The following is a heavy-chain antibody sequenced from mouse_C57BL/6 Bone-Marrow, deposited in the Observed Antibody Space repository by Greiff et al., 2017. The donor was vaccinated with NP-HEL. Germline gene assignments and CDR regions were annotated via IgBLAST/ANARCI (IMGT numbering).Heavy chain of an antibody. CDR2: ISSGGSYT. CDR1: GFTFSSYG. J-gene: IGHJ2*01. Sequence: DVHLVESGGDLVKPGGSLKLSCAASGFTFSSYGMSWVRQTPDKRLEWVATISSGGSYTYSPDSVKGRFTISRDNAKNTLYLQMSSLKSEDTAMYYCARHAAPYYFDYWGQGTTLTVSS. V-gene: IGHV5-6*01. CDR3: ARHAAPYYFDY.